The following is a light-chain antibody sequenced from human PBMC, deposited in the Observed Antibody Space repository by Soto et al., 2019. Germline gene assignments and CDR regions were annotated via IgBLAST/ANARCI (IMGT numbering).Light chain of an antibody. Sequence: QSVLTQPPSASGTPGQGVTISCSGSISNIGSNYVYWYQQLPGTAPKLLIYSNNQRPSGVPDRFSGSKSGTSASLAISGLRSEDEADYYCAAWDDSLSVVFGGGTKLTVL. CDR1: ISNIGSNY. CDR3: AAWDDSLSVV. J-gene: IGLJ2*01. V-gene: IGLV1-47*02. CDR2: SNN.